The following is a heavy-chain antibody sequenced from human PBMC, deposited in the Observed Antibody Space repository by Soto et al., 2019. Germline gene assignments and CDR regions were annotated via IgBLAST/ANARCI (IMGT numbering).Heavy chain of an antibody. V-gene: IGHV3-33*01. J-gene: IGHJ4*02. CDR1: GVTITYHG. D-gene: IGHD5-18*01. Sequence: PGGPMRHSCAAAGVTITYHGMHWVRKAPGKGLEWVAALSSDGISEYYADSVKGRFSVSRDNIKNSMFLQISSVKGEDTAVYFCARNFAPQGQYNFDCWGQGTLVTVSS. CDR3: ARNFAPQGQYNFDC. CDR2: LSSDGISE.